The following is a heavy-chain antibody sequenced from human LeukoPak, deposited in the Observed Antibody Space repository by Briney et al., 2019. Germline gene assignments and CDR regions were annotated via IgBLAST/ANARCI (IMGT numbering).Heavy chain of an antibody. CDR3: ARGSYVAGPGYYFDY. CDR2: INHSGST. Sequence: SETLSLTCAVYGGSFSGYYWSWIRQPPGKGLEWIGEINHSGSTNYNPSLKSRVTISVDTSKNQFSLKLSSVTAADTAVCYCARGSYVAGPGYYFDYWGQGTLVTVSS. CDR1: GGSFSGYY. J-gene: IGHJ4*02. V-gene: IGHV4-34*01. D-gene: IGHD6-19*01.